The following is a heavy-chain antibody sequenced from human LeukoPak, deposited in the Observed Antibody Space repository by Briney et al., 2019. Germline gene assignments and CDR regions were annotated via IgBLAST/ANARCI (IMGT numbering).Heavy chain of an antibody. V-gene: IGHV4-38-2*02. Sequence: SETLSLTCTVSGYSISSGYYWGWIRQPPGQGLEWIGSIYHSGSTYYNPSLKSRVTISVDTSKNQFSLKLSSVTAADTAVYYCARAIVIAAGVMDVWGKGTTVTVSS. D-gene: IGHD6-13*01. CDR2: IYHSGST. CDR1: GYSISSGYY. J-gene: IGHJ6*04. CDR3: ARAIVIAAGVMDV.